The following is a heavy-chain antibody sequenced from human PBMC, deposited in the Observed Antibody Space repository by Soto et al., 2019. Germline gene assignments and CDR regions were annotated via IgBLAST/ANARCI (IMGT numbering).Heavy chain of an antibody. CDR3: ARGMTPPGAPAWYYFDS. D-gene: IGHD3-16*01. CDR2: MYISGST. Sequence: QVQLQESGPGLVKPSETLSLTCTVSGASITGYYWSWIRQPAGKGLEWIGRMYISGSTNYNPTLRSRVTMSVDVAKNQFSLRLTSVTAADTALYYCARGMTPPGAPAWYYFDSWGQGTLVTVSS. J-gene: IGHJ4*02. V-gene: IGHV4-4*07. CDR1: GASITGYY.